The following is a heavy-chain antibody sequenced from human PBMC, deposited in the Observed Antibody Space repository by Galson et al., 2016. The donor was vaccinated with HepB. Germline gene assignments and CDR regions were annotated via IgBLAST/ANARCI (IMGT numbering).Heavy chain of an antibody. D-gene: IGHD5-18*01. Sequence: SLRLSCAASGFTFSGNGMHWVRQAPGKGLEWVSIIWYDGSNQYYADSVKGRFTISRDNSKNTLYLQMNSLRVEDTAVYYCARDGYSYGFFVDYWGQGTLVTVS. CDR1: GFTFSGNG. V-gene: IGHV3-33*01. CDR3: ARDGYSYGFFVDY. J-gene: IGHJ4*02. CDR2: IWYDGSNQ.